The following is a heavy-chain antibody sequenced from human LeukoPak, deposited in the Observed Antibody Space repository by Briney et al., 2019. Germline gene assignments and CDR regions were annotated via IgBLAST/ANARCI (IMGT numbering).Heavy chain of an antibody. CDR1: GYTFTSYY. D-gene: IGHD5-24*01. V-gene: IGHV1-46*01. CDR2: INPSGGST. CDR3: ATDIRDGYNLPN. J-gene: IGHJ4*02. Sequence: ASVKVSCKASGYTFTSYYMHWVRQAPGQGLEWMGIINPSGGSTSYAQKFQGRVTMTEDTSTDTAYMELSSLRSEDTAVYYCATDIRDGYNLPNWGQGTLVTVSS.